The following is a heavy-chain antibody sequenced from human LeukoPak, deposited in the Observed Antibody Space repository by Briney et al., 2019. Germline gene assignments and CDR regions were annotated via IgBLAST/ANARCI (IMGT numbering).Heavy chain of an antibody. CDR1: GFTFNRDW. V-gene: IGHV3-7*01. CDR3: VTKEPSTSGWSY. D-gene: IGHD6-19*01. J-gene: IGHJ4*02. Sequence: HSGGSLRLSCTASGFTFNRDWTAWVRQAPGKGLEWVANIKEDGSEKNYVDSVKGRFTISRDNAENSVYLQMKDLRAEDTGVYYCVTKEPSTSGWSYWGQGTLVTVSS. CDR2: IKEDGSEK.